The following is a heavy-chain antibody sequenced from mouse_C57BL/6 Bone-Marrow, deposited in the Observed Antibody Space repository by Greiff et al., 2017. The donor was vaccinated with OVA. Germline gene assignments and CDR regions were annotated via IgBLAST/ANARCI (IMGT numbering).Heavy chain of an antibody. J-gene: IGHJ1*03. D-gene: IGHD1-1*01. Sequence: VQRVESGPGLVQPSQSLSITCTVSGFSLTSYGVHWVRQSPGKGLEWLGVIWSGGSTDYNAAFISRLSISKDNSKSQVFFKMNSLQADDTAIYYCARKGNGLWYFDVWGTGTTVTVSS. CDR2: IWSGGST. CDR3: ARKGNGLWYFDV. V-gene: IGHV2-2*01. CDR1: GFSLTSYG.